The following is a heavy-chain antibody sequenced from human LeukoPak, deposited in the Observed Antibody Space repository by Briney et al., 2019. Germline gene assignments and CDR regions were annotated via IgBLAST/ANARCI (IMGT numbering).Heavy chain of an antibody. J-gene: IGHJ5*02. V-gene: IGHV3-7*01. CDR3: ERDGLSGRNWFDP. CDR2: KKQDGSEN. CDR1: GFTFSSNW. Sequence: GGSLRLSCAASGFTFSSNWMSWVRQAAGKGLEWGANKKQDGSENYYVHSVKGRFTISRDNAKNSLYLQMNSLRAEDTAVYFCERDGLSGRNWFDPWGQGTLVTVSS.